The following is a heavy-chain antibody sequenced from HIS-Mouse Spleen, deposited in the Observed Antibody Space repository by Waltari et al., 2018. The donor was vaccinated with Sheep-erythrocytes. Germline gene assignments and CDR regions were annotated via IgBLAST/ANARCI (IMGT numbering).Heavy chain of an antibody. V-gene: IGHV3-21*01. Sequence: EVQLVASGGGLVKPGGSLRLSVAASGFHFGTHSLHWVRQAPGKGLGWVSSYGVSSSYLHYASAGNVRFPISKDNAKNALYLQMNSLIAEDTAVYYCARDQGDSGSYYYYYGMDVWGKGTTVTVSS. CDR1: GFHFGTHS. CDR3: ARDQGDSGSYYYYYGMDV. CDR2: YGVSSSYL. J-gene: IGHJ6*04. D-gene: IGHD1-26*01.